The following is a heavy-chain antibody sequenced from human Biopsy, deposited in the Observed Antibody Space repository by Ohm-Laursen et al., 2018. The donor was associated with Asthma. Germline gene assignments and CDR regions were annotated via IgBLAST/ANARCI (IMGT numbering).Heavy chain of an antibody. CDR2: IKHDGSEK. J-gene: IGHJ1*01. V-gene: IGHV3-7*01. Sequence: SLRLSCAASGFTFGDYCMSWGRQVPGQGPERVANIKHDGSEKNHVDSLKGRFTISRDNAKNLLFLQMNSLRAEDTAVYYCARTFHFWSPYHAEHYQLWGQGTLVTVSS. CDR1: GFTFGDYC. D-gene: IGHD3-3*01. CDR3: ARTFHFWSPYHAEHYQL.